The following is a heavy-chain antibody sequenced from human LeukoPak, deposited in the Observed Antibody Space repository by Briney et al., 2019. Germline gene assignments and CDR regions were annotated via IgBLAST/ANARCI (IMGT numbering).Heavy chain of an antibody. V-gene: IGHV3-9*01. CDR1: GFAFDDYA. CDR2: LNWNSDFK. CDR3: ARGPGYDFWSGRFEY. Sequence: PGRSLRLSCAASGFAFDDYAMHWVRQAPGKGLEWVSGLNWNSDFKGYADSVKGRFTISRDNAKNSLYLQMNSLRAEDTALYYCARGPGYDFWSGRFEYWGQGTLVTVSS. D-gene: IGHD3-3*01. J-gene: IGHJ4*02.